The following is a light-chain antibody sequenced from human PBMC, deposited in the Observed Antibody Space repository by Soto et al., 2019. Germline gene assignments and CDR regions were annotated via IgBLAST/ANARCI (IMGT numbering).Light chain of an antibody. CDR2: DAS. CDR1: QSVSSN. V-gene: IGKV3-20*01. J-gene: IGKJ1*01. CDR3: QQYGSSPPT. Sequence: EIVMTQSPATLSVSPGGRATLSCRASQSVSSNLAWYQQKPGQAPRLLIYDASSRAAGIPERFSGSGSGTDFNPSVSRLEPEDFAVYFCQQYGSSPPTLGQGTKVDIK.